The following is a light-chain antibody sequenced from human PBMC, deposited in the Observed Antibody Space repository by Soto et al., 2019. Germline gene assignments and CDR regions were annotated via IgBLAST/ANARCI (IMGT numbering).Light chain of an antibody. Sequence: EIVLPQSPGTLSLSPGERAALSCRASQSVSSSFLAWYQQKPGQSPRLLIYGASSTTTGIPDRFTGSGSGTDFTLTISRLEPEDFAVYYCQHYGSSTYTFGQGTKLQIK. CDR3: QHYGSSTYT. CDR1: QSVSSSF. V-gene: IGKV3-20*01. CDR2: GAS. J-gene: IGKJ2*01.